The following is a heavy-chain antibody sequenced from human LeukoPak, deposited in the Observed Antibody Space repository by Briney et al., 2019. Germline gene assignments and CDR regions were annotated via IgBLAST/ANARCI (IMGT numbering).Heavy chain of an antibody. CDR3: ARAGGTYNHLDY. CDR2: IYPGDPDT. J-gene: IGHJ4*01. V-gene: IGHV5-51*01. CDR1: GYGFTTYW. Sequence: GESLQISCKTSGYGFTTYWLGWVRQMPGKGLELMGIIYPGDPDTRYSPSFQGQVTISADQSSTTAYLQWSGLKASDTAMDYCARAGGTYNHLDYWGQGTLVTVSS. D-gene: IGHD1-1*01.